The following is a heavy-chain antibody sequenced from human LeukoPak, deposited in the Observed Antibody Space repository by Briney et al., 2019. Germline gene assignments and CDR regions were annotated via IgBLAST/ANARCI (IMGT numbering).Heavy chain of an antibody. V-gene: IGHV1-2*02. CDR2: IYPNSGGT. CDR3: ARDKDSSGYYNWFDP. D-gene: IGHD3-22*01. CDR1: GYTFTGYY. Sequence: ASVKVSCKASGYTFTGYYMHWVRQAPGQGLEWMGWIYPNSGGTNYAQKFQGRVTMTRDTSISTAYMELSRLRSDDAAVYYCARDKDSSGYYNWFDPWGQGTLVTVSS. J-gene: IGHJ5*02.